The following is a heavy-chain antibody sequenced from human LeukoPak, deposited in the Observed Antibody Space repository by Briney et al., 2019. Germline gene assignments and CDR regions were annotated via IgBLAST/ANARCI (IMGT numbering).Heavy chain of an antibody. Sequence: GGSLRLSCAASGFTFSSYAMNWVRQPAGKGLEWVSFISGSGDTTYYADSVKGRFTISRDSSKNTLYLQMNSLRAKDTAVYYCAKSRGESRGASNYWGQGTLVTVSS. CDR1: GFTFSSYA. CDR2: ISGSGDTT. J-gene: IGHJ4*02. D-gene: IGHD1-26*01. V-gene: IGHV3-23*01. CDR3: AKSRGESRGASNY.